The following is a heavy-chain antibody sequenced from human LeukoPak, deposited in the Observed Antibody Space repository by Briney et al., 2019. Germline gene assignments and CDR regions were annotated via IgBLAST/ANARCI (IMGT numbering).Heavy chain of an antibody. CDR1: GFTFSSYW. D-gene: IGHD2-2*01. V-gene: IGHV3-7*01. CDR2: TRQDGSEK. J-gene: IGHJ4*02. Sequence: GGSLRLTCAASGFTFSSYWMSWVRQAPGKGLEWVANTRQDGSEKYYVDSVKGRFTISRDNAKNSLFLQMNSLRAEDTAVYYCARRRCTSSSCFFDYWGQGTLVTVSS. CDR3: ARRRCTSSSCFFDY.